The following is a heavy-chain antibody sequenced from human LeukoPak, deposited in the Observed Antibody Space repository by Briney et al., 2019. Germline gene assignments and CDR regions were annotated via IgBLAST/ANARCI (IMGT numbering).Heavy chain of an antibody. J-gene: IGHJ6*03. CDR3: ARGRFLEWLLSYYYYYMDV. CDR1: GGTFSSYA. Sequence: ASVKVSCKASGGTFSSYAISWVRQAPGQGLEWMGGIIPIFGTANYAQKFQGRVTITADKSTSTACMELSSLRSEDTAVYYCARGRFLEWLLSYYYYYMDVWGKGTTVTVSS. V-gene: IGHV1-69*06. CDR2: IIPIFGTA. D-gene: IGHD3-3*01.